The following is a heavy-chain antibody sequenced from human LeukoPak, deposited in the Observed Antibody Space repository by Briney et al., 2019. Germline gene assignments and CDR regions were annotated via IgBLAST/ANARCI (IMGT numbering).Heavy chain of an antibody. CDR3: ARDLTGGGLGY. D-gene: IGHD5-24*01. Sequence: ASVKVSCKASGYTFTSYAISWVRQAPGQGLEWMGRIIPILGIANYAQKFQGRVTITADKSTSTAYMELSSLRSEDTAVYYCARDLTGGGLGYWGQGTLVTVSS. J-gene: IGHJ4*02. CDR1: GYTFTSYA. CDR2: IIPILGIA. V-gene: IGHV1-69*04.